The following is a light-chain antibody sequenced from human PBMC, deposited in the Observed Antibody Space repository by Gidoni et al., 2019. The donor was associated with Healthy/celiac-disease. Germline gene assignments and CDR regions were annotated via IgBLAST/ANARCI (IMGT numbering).Light chain of an antibody. V-gene: IGKV1-13*02. J-gene: IGKJ4*01. CDR3: QQFGT. Sequence: AIQLTQSPSSLSASVGDRVTITCRASQGISSALAWYQQKPGKAPKLLIYDASSLQSGVPSRFSGSGSGTDFTLTISSRQPEDFATYYCQQFGTFGGGTKVEIK. CDR1: QGISSA. CDR2: DAS.